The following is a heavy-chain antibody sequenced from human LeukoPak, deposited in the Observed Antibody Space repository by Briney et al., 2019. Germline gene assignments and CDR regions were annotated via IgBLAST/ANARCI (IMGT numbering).Heavy chain of an antibody. CDR1: GGTFSSYA. CDR2: IIPIFGSA. V-gene: IGHV1-69*13. D-gene: IGHD2-21*02. CDR3: ARAYMTATRHFDY. Sequence: SVKVSCKASGGTFSSYAISWVRQAPGQGLEWMGGIIPIFGSANYAQKFQGRVTITADESTSTAYMELSSLRSEDTAMYYCARAYMTATRHFDYWGQGTLVTVSS. J-gene: IGHJ4*02.